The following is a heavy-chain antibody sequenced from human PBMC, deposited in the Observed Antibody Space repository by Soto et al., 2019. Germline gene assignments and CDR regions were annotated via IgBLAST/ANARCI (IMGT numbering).Heavy chain of an antibody. V-gene: IGHV1-69*13. CDR3: AREDEARGSYFLSEYYYYGMDA. CDR1: GGTFSSYA. Sequence: SVKVSCKASGGTFSSYAISWVRQTPGQGLEWMGGIIPIFGTANYAQKFQGRVTITADESTSTAYMELSSLRSEDTAVYYCAREDEARGSYFLSEYYYYGMDAWGQGTTVTVSS. CDR2: IIPIFGTA. J-gene: IGHJ6*02. D-gene: IGHD1-26*01.